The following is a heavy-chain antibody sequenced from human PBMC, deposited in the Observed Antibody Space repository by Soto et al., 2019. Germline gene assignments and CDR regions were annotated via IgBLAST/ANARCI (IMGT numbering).Heavy chain of an antibody. Sequence: SETLSLTCTVSGGSISGFYWTWIRQPPGKGLEWIGYIYYSGGTNYNPSLESRVTISVDTSKNQISLNLISVTAADTAVYYCARYQQYFQHWGQGTLVTVSS. CDR3: ARYQQYFQH. V-gene: IGHV4-59*08. J-gene: IGHJ1*01. CDR1: GGSISGFY. CDR2: IYYSGGT.